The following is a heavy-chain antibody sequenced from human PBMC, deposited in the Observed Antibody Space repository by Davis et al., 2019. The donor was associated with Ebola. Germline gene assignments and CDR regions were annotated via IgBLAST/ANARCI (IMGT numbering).Heavy chain of an antibody. D-gene: IGHD1-14*01. CDR2: IHSGGST. CDR3: AREMSAPTGTDAFDI. V-gene: IGHV3-53*01. CDR1: GFTFSVYY. Sequence: GGSLRLSCAASGFTFSVYYMSWIRQAPGKGLEWVSVIHSGGSTKYADSVKGRFTISRDNSKNTLYLQMNSLRAEDTAVYYCAREMSAPTGTDAFDIWGQGTMVTVSS. J-gene: IGHJ3*02.